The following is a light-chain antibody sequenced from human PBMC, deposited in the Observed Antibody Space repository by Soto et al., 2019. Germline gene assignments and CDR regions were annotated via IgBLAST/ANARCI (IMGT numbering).Light chain of an antibody. CDR2: KVS. J-gene: IGKJ2*01. CDR1: QSLVHSDGNTY. CDR3: MQGTHWPPYT. V-gene: IGKV2-30*02. Sequence: DVVMTQSPLSLPVTLGQPASISCRSSQSLVHSDGNTYLNWFHQRPGQSPRRLIYKVSNRDSGVQDRLSGSGSDTDFTLKISGVEADDVVVSYCMQGTHWPPYTFGQGTKLEIK.